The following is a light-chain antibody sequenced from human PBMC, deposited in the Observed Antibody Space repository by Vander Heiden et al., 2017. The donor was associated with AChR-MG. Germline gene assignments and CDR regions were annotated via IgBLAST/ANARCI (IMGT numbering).Light chain of an antibody. Sequence: QSALTQPRSVSGSPGQSVTISCTGTSSAVVGYNYVSWYQQHPGKAPKLMIYDVSKRPSGVPDRFSGSKSGNTASLTISGLQAEEEADYYCCSYAVSDTWVFGGGTKLTVL. CDR1: SSAVVGYNY. CDR3: CSYAVSDTWV. J-gene: IGLJ3*02. V-gene: IGLV2-11*01. CDR2: DVS.